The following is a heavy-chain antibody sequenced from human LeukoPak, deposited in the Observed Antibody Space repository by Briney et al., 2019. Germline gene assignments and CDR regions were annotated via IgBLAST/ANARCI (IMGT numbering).Heavy chain of an antibody. Sequence: PSETLSLTCAVSGGSISSGSYYWGWIRQPPGKGLEWIGSIYYTGSTYYNPSLKSRVTISVDTSKNQFSLNLSSVTAADTAVYYCARERPTTVVTPIGGLQLRFLLDYWGQGTLVTVSS. D-gene: IGHD4-23*01. CDR1: GGSISSGSYY. J-gene: IGHJ4*02. CDR2: IYYTGST. CDR3: ARERPTTVVTPIGGLQLRFLLDY. V-gene: IGHV4-39*02.